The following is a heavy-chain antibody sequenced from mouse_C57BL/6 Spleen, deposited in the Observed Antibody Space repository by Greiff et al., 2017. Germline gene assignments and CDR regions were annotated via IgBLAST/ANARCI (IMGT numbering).Heavy chain of an antibody. Sequence: VQLQQSGPELVKPGASVKISCKASGYTFTDYYMNWVKQSHGKSLEWIGDINPNNGGTSYNQKFKGKATLTVDKSSSTAYMELRSLTSEDSAVYYCARYTPYYAMDYWGQGTSVTVSS. CDR2: INPNNGGT. V-gene: IGHV1-26*01. CDR3: ARYTPYYAMDY. J-gene: IGHJ4*01. CDR1: GYTFTDYY. D-gene: IGHD5-1-1*01.